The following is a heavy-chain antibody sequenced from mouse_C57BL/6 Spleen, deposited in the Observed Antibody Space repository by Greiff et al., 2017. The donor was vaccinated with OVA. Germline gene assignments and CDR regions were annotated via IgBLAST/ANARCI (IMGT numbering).Heavy chain of an antibody. V-gene: IGHV1-26*01. CDR3: ARRGSNDDFDY. CDR2: INPNNGGT. J-gene: IGHJ2*01. CDR1: GYTFTDYY. Sequence: EVQLQQSGPELVKPGASVKISCKASGYTFTDYYMNWVKQSHGKSLEWIGDINPNNGGTSYNQKFKGKATLTVDKSSSTAYMELRSLTSEDSAVYYCARRGSNDDFDYWGQGTTLTVSS. D-gene: IGHD2-12*01.